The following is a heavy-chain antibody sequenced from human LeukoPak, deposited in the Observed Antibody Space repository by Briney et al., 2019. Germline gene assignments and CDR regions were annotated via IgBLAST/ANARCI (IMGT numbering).Heavy chain of an antibody. Sequence: ASVNVSCKASGYTFTTYGITWVRQAPGQGLEWMGWISTYSGNTNCALKFQGRLTMTTDTSTSTVNMELRSLRSDDTAVYYCARDMVQYTHGEGGYWGQGTLVTVSS. CDR1: GYTFTTYG. CDR2: ISTYSGNT. V-gene: IGHV1-18*01. CDR3: ARDMVQYTHGEGGY. D-gene: IGHD4/OR15-4a*01. J-gene: IGHJ4*02.